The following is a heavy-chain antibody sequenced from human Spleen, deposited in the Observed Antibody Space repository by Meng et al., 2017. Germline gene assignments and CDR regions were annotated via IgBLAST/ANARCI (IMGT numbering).Heavy chain of an antibody. CDR2: ISSSGRTK. CDR1: GFTFSSYE. Sequence: GESLKISCAASGFTFSSYEMNWVRQAPGKGLEWVSYISSSGRTKYYADSVKGRFTISRDNAKNSLSLQINSLRAEDTAVYYCARENVVVVTRYLDSWGQGAVVTVSS. V-gene: IGHV3-48*03. D-gene: IGHD2-21*02. J-gene: IGHJ4*02. CDR3: ARENVVVVTRYLDS.